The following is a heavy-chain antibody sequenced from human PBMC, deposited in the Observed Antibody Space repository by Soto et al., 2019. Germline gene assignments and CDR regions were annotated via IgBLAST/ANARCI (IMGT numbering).Heavy chain of an antibody. D-gene: IGHD4-17*01. CDR2: ISYDGGNK. CDR3: AKDGWTTVVTPPPRYFQH. CDR1: GFTFSSHG. V-gene: IGHV3-30*18. Sequence: GGSLRLSCAASGFTFSSHGMHWVRQAPGKGLEWVAVISYDGGNKYYADSVKGRFTISRDNSKNTLYLQMNSLRAEDTAVYYCAKDGWTTVVTPPPRYFQHWGQGTLVTVSS. J-gene: IGHJ1*01.